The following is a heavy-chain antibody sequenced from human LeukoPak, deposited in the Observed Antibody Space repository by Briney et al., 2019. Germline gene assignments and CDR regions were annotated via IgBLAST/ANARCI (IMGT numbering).Heavy chain of an antibody. CDR2: IYYSGST. Sequence: PSETLSLTCTVSGGSISSYYWSWIRQPPGKGLEWIGYIYYSGSTNYNPSLKSRVTISVDTSKNQFSLKLSSVTAADTAVYYSARAEAPYCGGDCYFWFDPWGQGTLVTVSS. V-gene: IGHV4-59*01. CDR1: GGSISSYY. CDR3: ARAEAPYCGGDCYFWFDP. D-gene: IGHD2-21*02. J-gene: IGHJ5*02.